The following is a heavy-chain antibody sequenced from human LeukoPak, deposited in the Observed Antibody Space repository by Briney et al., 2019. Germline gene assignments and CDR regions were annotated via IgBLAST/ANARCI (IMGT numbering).Heavy chain of an antibody. Sequence: GGSLRLSCAASGFTVSSNYMSWVRQAPGKGLEWVSVIYSGGSTYYADSVKGRFTISRDNYKNTLYVQMNSLRAEDTAVYYCAYSSSWRKFDYWGQGTLVTVSS. J-gene: IGHJ4*02. CDR3: AYSSSWRKFDY. D-gene: IGHD6-13*01. CDR2: IYSGGST. CDR1: GFTVSSNY. V-gene: IGHV3-66*01.